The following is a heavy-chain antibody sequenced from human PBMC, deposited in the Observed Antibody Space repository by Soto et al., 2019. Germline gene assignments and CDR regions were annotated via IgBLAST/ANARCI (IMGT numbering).Heavy chain of an antibody. CDR2: ISYDGSNK. CDR3: AKVAGAALFDY. J-gene: IGHJ4*02. V-gene: IGHV3-30*18. CDR1: GFTFSSYG. D-gene: IGHD6-13*01. Sequence: QVQLVESGGGVVQPGRSLRLSCAASGFTFSSYGMHWVRQAPGKGLEWVAVISYDGSNKYYADSVKGRFTISRDNSKNTLYLQMNSLRVEDTAVYYCAKVAGAALFDYWGQGTLVTVSS.